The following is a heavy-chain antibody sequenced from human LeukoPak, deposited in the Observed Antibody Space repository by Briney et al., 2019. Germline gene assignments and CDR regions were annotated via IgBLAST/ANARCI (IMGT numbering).Heavy chain of an antibody. V-gene: IGHV4-39*01. CDR1: GDSIISSSHY. CDR3: ARHWTGYYYYGMDV. D-gene: IGHD3/OR15-3a*01. CDR2: IYYSGST. Sequence: SETLSLTCTVFGDSIISSSHYWGWIRQPPGKGLEWIGSIYYSGSTHFNPSLQSRVTMSVDASRNQFSLKLSSVTAADTAGYYCARHWTGYYYYGMDVWGQGTTVTVSS. J-gene: IGHJ6*02.